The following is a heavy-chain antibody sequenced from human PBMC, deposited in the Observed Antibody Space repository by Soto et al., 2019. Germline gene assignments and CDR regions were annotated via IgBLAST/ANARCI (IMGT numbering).Heavy chain of an antibody. Sequence: EVQLLESGGGLVQPGGSLRLSCAASGFTFSSYAMSWVRQAPGKGLEWVSAISGSGGSTYYADSVKGRFTISRDNSKNTLYLQMNSLRAEDTAVYYCAKAEYSSSSLDYYYYMDVWGKGTTVTVSS. CDR2: ISGSGGST. V-gene: IGHV3-23*01. D-gene: IGHD6-6*01. J-gene: IGHJ6*03. CDR3: AKAEYSSSSLDYYYYMDV. CDR1: GFTFSSYA.